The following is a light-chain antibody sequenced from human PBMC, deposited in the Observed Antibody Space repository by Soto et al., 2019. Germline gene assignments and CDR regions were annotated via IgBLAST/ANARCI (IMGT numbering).Light chain of an antibody. J-gene: IGKJ4*01. Sequence: DIQMTQSPSTLSGSVGDRVTITCRASQTISSWLARYQQKPGKAPKLLIFKASTLESGVPSRFSGSGSGTDFTLTISSLQPEDFATYYCQQANSFPLTFGGGTKVDIK. V-gene: IGKV1-5*03. CDR1: QTISSW. CDR3: QQANSFPLT. CDR2: KAS.